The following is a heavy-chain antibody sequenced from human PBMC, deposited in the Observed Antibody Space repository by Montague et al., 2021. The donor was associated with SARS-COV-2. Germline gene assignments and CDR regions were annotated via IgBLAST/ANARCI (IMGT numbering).Heavy chain of an antibody. V-gene: IGHV4-39*01. D-gene: IGHD5-24*01. CDR1: GGSISGSSYY. Sequence: ETLSLTCTVSGGSISGSSYYWGWIRQPPGKGLEWIGSIYYSGSTYYNPSLKSRVTISVDTSKNQFSLKLSSVTAADTAVYYCARQGRDGYNTYYFDYWGQGTLVTVSS. CDR3: ARQGRDGYNTYYFDY. CDR2: IYYSGST. J-gene: IGHJ4*02.